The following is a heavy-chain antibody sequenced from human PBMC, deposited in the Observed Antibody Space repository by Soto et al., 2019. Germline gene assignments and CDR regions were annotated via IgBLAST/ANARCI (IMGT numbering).Heavy chain of an antibody. V-gene: IGHV6-1*01. Sequence: PSQTLSLTCAISGDSVSSNSAAWNWIRQSPSRGLEWLGRTYYRSKWYNDYAVSVKSRITINPDTSKNQFSLQLNSVTPEDTAVYYCARSWGSSGWYFIRNYFDYWGQGTLVTVSS. D-gene: IGHD6-19*01. CDR2: TYYRSKWYN. CDR1: GDSVSSNSAA. J-gene: IGHJ4*02. CDR3: ARSWGSSGWYFIRNYFDY.